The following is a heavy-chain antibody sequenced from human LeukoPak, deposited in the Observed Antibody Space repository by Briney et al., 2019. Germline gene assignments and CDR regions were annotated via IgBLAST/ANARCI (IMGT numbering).Heavy chain of an antibody. CDR1: GYTFTGYY. CDR3: ARSSRYCTNGVCPHDAFDI. V-gene: IGHV1-2*02. CDR2: INPNSGGT. Sequence: GASVKVSCKASGYTFTGYYMHWVRQAPGQGLEWMGWINPNSGGTNYAQKFQGRVTMTRDTSISTAYMELSSLRSEDMAVYYCARSSRYCTNGVCPHDAFDIWGQGTMVTVSS. J-gene: IGHJ3*02. D-gene: IGHD2-8*01.